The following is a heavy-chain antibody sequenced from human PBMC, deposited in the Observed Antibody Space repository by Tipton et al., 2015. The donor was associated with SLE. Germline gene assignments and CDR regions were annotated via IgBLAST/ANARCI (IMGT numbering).Heavy chain of an antibody. CDR3: ARSGGILRSGRDRDAFDI. V-gene: IGHV4-38-2*02. J-gene: IGHJ3*02. CDR1: GYSISSGYY. Sequence: LRLSCTVSGYSISSGYYWGWIRQPPGKGLGWIGSIYHSGSTYYNPSLKSRVTISVDTSKNQFSLKLSSVTAADTAVYHCARSGGILRSGRDRDAFDIWGQGTMVTVSS. CDR2: IYHSGST. D-gene: IGHD6-19*01.